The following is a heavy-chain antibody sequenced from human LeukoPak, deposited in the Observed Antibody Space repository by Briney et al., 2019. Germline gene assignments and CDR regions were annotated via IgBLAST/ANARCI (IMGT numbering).Heavy chain of an antibody. D-gene: IGHD6-13*01. V-gene: IGHV3-30*04. J-gene: IGHJ3*02. CDR1: GFTFSSYA. CDR3: AKDQFSSSAKGAFDI. Sequence: PGGSLRLSCAASGFTFSSYAMHWVRQAPGEGLEWVTVISYDGSNKYYTDSVRGRFTVSRENSKNTLYLQMNSLRAEDTAVYYWAKDQFSSSAKGAFDIWGHGTMVTVSS. CDR2: ISYDGSNK.